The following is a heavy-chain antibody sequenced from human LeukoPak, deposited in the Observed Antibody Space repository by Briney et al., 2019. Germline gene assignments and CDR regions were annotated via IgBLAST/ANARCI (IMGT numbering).Heavy chain of an antibody. D-gene: IGHD1-26*01. CDR1: GDSVSSNSAA. CDR2: TYYRSKWYN. J-gene: IGHJ5*02. Sequence: SQTLSLTCAISGDSVSSNSAAWNWIRQSPSRGLEWLGRTYYRSKWYNDYAVSVKSRITINPDTSKNQFSLQLNSVTSEDTAVYYCARDKGKEFEWELMHWFDPWGQGTLVTVSS. CDR3: ARDKGKEFEWELMHWFDP. V-gene: IGHV6-1*01.